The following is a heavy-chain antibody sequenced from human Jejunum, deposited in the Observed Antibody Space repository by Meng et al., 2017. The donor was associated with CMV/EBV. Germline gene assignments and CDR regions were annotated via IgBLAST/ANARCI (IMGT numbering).Heavy chain of an antibody. CDR1: GFTFSDYW. Sequence: GQLVESGEGLVQPGGSLRLSCADSGFTFSDYWMHWVRQVPGEGLVWVSRINTDGTITSYADSVKGRFTISRDNAKNTLYLQMNSLRADDSAVYYCARDLSGNRDYWGQGILVTVSS. V-gene: IGHV3-74*01. J-gene: IGHJ4*02. CDR2: INTDGTIT. D-gene: IGHD1-26*01. CDR3: ARDLSGNRDY.